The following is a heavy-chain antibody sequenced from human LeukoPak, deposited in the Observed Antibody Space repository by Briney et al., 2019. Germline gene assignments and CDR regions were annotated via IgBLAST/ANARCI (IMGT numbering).Heavy chain of an antibody. CDR1: GGTFSSYA. D-gene: IGHD3-16*02. CDR2: IIPIFGTA. CDR3: ARGPSLGELSSPFYY. V-gene: IGHV1-69*05. J-gene: IGHJ4*02. Sequence: ASVKVSCKASGGTFSSYAITWVRQAPGQGLEWMGGIIPIFGTANYAQELQGRVTITTDESTSTAYMELSSLRSEDTAVYYCARGPSLGELSSPFYYWGQGTLVTVSS.